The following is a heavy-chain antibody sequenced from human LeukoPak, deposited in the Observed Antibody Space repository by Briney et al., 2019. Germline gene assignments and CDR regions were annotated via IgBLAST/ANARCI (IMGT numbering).Heavy chain of an antibody. J-gene: IGHJ3*02. CDR1: GYSFTKYW. D-gene: IGHD1-26*01. CDR3: VRPLSIMGGIDDAFDI. Sequence: KSGESLKISCKVSGYSFTKYWIGWVRQMPGKGLEWMGVLYPDDSDTRYSPSFQGQVTISADRSNSTAYLQWSSLKASDTAMYYCVRPLSIMGGIDDAFDIWGQGTMVTVSS. CDR2: LYPDDSDT. V-gene: IGHV5-51*01.